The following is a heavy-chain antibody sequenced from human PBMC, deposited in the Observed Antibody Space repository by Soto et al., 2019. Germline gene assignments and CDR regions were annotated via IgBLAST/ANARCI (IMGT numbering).Heavy chain of an antibody. CDR2: ISWNSGNI. D-gene: IGHD5-18*01. Sequence: GGSLRLSCAASGFTFSDYYMSWIRQAPGKGLEWVSSISWNSGNIGYADSVKGRFTTSRDNAENSLYLQMNSLRPEDTALYYCVRSKGGYSYGTPFDYWGQGTLVTVSS. CDR1: GFTFSDYY. V-gene: IGHV3-9*01. J-gene: IGHJ4*02. CDR3: VRSKGGYSYGTPFDY.